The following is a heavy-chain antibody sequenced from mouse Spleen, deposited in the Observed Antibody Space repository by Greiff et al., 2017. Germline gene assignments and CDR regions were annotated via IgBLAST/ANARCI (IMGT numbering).Heavy chain of an antibody. CDR2: IRNKANGYTT. D-gene: IGHD2-2*01. CDR3: ARSPMGYDGPAWFAY. Sequence: DVKLQESGGGLVQPGGSLSLSCAASGFTFTDYYMSWVRQPPGKALEWLGFIRNKANGYTTEYSASVKGRFTISRDNSQSILYLQMNALRAEDSATYYCARSPMGYDGPAWFAYWGQGTLVTVSA. CDR1: GFTFTDYY. V-gene: IGHV7-3*01. J-gene: IGHJ3*01.